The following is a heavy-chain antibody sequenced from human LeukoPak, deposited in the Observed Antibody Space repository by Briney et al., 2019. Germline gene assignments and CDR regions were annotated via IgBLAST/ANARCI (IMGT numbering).Heavy chain of an antibody. Sequence: ASVKVSCKASGYTFTSYGLSWVRQAPGQGLEWMGWISTYNGNTNYAQNLQGRVTMTTDTSTTTAYLELRSLRSDDTAVYYCAREDSSGYFAYFDYWGQGTLVTVSS. CDR2: ISTYNGNT. CDR1: GYTFTSYG. V-gene: IGHV1-18*01. J-gene: IGHJ4*02. D-gene: IGHD3-22*01. CDR3: AREDSSGYFAYFDY.